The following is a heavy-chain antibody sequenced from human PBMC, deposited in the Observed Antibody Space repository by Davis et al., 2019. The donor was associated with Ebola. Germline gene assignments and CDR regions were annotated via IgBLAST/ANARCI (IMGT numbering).Heavy chain of an antibody. J-gene: IGHJ6*02. CDR2: IIPILGIA. V-gene: IGHV1-69*04. Sequence: AASVKVSCKASGYIFSNYDINWVRQAPGQGLEWMGRIIPILGIANYAQKFQGRVTITADKSTSTAYMELSSLRSEDTAVYYCARDSGYSYGAGYYGMDVWGQGTTVTVSS. CDR3: ARDSGYSYGAGYYGMDV. CDR1: GYIFSNYD. D-gene: IGHD5-18*01.